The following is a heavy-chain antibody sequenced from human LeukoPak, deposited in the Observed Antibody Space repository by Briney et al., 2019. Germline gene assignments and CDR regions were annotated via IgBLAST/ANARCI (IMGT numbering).Heavy chain of an antibody. CDR3: TTGPSEWLRSISDY. J-gene: IGHJ4*02. V-gene: IGHV3-15*01. CDR1: GFTFSNAW. CDR2: IKSKTDGGTT. Sequence: GGSLRLSCAASGFTFSNAWMSWVRQAPGKGLEWVGRIKSKTDGGTTDYAAPVKGRFTISRDDSKNTPYLQMNSLKTEDTAVYYCTTGPSEWLRSISDYWGQGTLVTVSS. D-gene: IGHD5-12*01.